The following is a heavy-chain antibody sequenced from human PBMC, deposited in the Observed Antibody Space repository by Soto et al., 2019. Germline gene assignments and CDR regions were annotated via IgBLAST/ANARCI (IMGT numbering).Heavy chain of an antibody. CDR1: GFTFSSYA. J-gene: IGHJ2*01. CDR2: ISYDGSNK. V-gene: IGHV3-30-3*01. Sequence: QVQLVESGGGVVQPGRSLRLSCAASGFTFSSYAMHWVRQAPGKGLEWVSVISYDGSNKYYTDSGKGRFTISRDNSKNRLYLQMSSLIAEDTAVYYCARPLWRDDYNWGYFDLWGRGTLVTVSS. CDR3: ARPLWRDDYNWGYFDL. D-gene: IGHD4-4*01.